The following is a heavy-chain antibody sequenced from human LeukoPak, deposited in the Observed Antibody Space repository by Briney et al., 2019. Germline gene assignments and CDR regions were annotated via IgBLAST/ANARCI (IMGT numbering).Heavy chain of an antibody. J-gene: IGHJ6*03. D-gene: IGHD4-17*01. V-gene: IGHV1-18*01. Sequence: ASVKVSCKASGYTFTSYGISWVRQTPGQGLEWMGWISAYNGNTNYAQKLQGRVTMTTDTSTSTAYMELRSLRSDDTAVYYCARDQNHDYGYVYYYYMDVWGKGTTVTVSS. CDR2: ISAYNGNT. CDR3: ARDQNHDYGYVYYYYMDV. CDR1: GYTFTSYG.